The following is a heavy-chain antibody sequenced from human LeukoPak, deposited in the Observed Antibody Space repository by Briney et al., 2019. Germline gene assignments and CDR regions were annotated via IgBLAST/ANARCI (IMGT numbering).Heavy chain of an antibody. V-gene: IGHV4-39*01. Sequence: SETLSLTCTVSGGSISSGTYSWNWVRQPPGKGLEWIGTMYYSGSTYHNPSLKSRVTMSVDTSKSQFSLQLSSVTAADTAVYYCATYTGSRPRVFDYWGQGTLLTVSS. D-gene: IGHD1-26*01. CDR3: ATYTGSRPRVFDY. J-gene: IGHJ4*02. CDR2: MYYSGST. CDR1: GGSISSGTYS.